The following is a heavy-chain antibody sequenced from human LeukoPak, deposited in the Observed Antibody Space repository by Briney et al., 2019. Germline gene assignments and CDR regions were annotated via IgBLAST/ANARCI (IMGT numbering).Heavy chain of an antibody. CDR3: ARGVYGGSVVYFDN. Sequence: SETLSLTFTVSGGSISSYYWSWIRQPPGKGLESIGYIYYTGSTNYNPSLKSRVTISVDTSKKQFSLKLSFVTAADTAVYYCARGVYGGSVVYFDNWGQGTLVTVSS. CDR2: IYYTGST. CDR1: GGSISSYY. J-gene: IGHJ4*02. D-gene: IGHD4-23*01. V-gene: IGHV4-59*01.